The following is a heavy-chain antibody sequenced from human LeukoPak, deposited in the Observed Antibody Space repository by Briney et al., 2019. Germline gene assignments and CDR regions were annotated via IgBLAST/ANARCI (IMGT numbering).Heavy chain of an antibody. V-gene: IGHV1-69*05. CDR1: GGTFNNYA. J-gene: IGHJ6*03. CDR2: NTPILGTA. CDR3: ARNLMSGAYYFYYMDV. D-gene: IGHD3-10*02. Sequence: SVKVSCKASGGTFNNYAISWVRQAPGQGLEWLGGNTPILGTANYAQKFQGRLTITTDESTSTAYMELSSLRSEDTAFYYCARNLMSGAYYFYYMDVWGKGTTVTVSS.